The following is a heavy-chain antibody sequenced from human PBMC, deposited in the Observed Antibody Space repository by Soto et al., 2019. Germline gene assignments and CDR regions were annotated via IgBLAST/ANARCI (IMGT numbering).Heavy chain of an antibody. CDR3: ARQRRDFDY. J-gene: IGHJ4*02. Sequence: PSETLSLTCAVSGGSISSGGYSWSWIRQPPGKGLEWIGYIFSSGSTNYNPSLKSRVTISVNTSKNQFSLNLNSVTAADTAVYYCARQRRDFDYWGQGSLVTVS. CDR1: GGSISSGGYS. V-gene: IGHV4-61*08. D-gene: IGHD6-25*01. CDR2: IFSSGST.